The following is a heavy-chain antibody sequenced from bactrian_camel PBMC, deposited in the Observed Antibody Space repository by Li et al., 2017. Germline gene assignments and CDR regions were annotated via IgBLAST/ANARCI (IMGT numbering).Heavy chain of an antibody. CDR2: IYARNGRS. V-gene: IGHV3S59*01. D-gene: IGHD3*01. CDR1: GYATSHYC. Sequence: VQLVESGGGSVQEGQSLKLSCAISGYATSHYCIAWFRLSSGKEREEVAHIYARNGRSDVADSVKGRFTVSQDDAKNTLYLEMNNLHPKDTAMYYCATLLTSRCWGYVGFGAVYNAWGQGTQVTVS. J-gene: IGHJ6*01. CDR3: ATLLTSRCWGYVGFGAVYNA.